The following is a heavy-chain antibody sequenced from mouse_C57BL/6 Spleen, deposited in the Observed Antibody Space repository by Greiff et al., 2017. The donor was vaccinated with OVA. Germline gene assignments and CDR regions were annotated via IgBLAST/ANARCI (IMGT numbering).Heavy chain of an antibody. CDR3: ARRYYGSGRYCDV. J-gene: IGHJ1*03. D-gene: IGHD1-1*01. V-gene: IGHV1-69*01. Sequence: QVQLQQPGAELVMPGASVKLSCKASGYTFTSYWMHWVKQRPGQGLEWIGEIDPSDSYTNYNQKFKGKSTLTVDKSSSTAYMQLRSLTSEDSAVYDCARRYYGSGRYCDVWGTGTTVTVAS. CDR1: GYTFTSYW. CDR2: IDPSDSYT.